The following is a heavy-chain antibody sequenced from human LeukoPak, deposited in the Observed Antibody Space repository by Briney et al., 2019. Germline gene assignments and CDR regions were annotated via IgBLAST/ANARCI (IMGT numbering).Heavy chain of an antibody. Sequence: GGSLRLSCAASGFTFSSYWMTWVRQAPGKGLEWVANIKQAGTEKYYVDSVKGRFTISRDNAKNSLYLQMNSLRAEDTAVYYCAREMTTVTTSSWFDPWGQGTLVTVSS. D-gene: IGHD4-17*01. V-gene: IGHV3-7*01. J-gene: IGHJ5*02. CDR3: AREMTTVTTSSWFDP. CDR2: IKQAGTEK. CDR1: GFTFSSYW.